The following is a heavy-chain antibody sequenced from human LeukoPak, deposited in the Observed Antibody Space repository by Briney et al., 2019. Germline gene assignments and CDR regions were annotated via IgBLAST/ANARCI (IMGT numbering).Heavy chain of an antibody. Sequence: GGSLRLSCAASEFSFSSYWMTWVRQAPGKGLEWVANIKHDGTEKNYVDSGKGRFTISRDNAKRSLFLQMNYLRAEDTAVYFCVTGLWTFGSWGQGTLVTVSS. CDR2: IKHDGTEK. V-gene: IGHV3-7*03. D-gene: IGHD3-16*01. CDR3: VTGLWTFGS. J-gene: IGHJ4*02. CDR1: EFSFSSYW.